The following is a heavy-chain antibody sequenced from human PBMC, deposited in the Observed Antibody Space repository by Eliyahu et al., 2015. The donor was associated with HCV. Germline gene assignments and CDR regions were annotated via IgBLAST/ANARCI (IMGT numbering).Heavy chain of an antibody. CDR3: APVIAP. Sequence: ELQLLQSGGGLVQPGGSLRLSCAASTLTFSEYAMAWVRQAPGKGLDWVATISGSGINTYYADSVKGRFTISRDNSKNTVYLQMNSRTTEDTAIYYCAPVIAPWGQGTLVTVSS. J-gene: IGHJ5*02. CDR1: TLTFSEYA. D-gene: IGHD6-13*01. V-gene: IGHV3-23*01. CDR2: ISGSGINT.